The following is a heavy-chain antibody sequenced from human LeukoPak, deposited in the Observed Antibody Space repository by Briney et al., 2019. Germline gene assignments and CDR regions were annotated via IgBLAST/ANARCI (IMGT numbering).Heavy chain of an antibody. Sequence: GGSLRLSCAASGFTFSSYGIHWVRQAPGKGLEWVAVISYDGSNKYYADSVKGRFTISRDNSKNTLYLQMNSLRAEDTAVYYCAGVYYYYMDVWGKGTTVTVSS. CDR3: AGVYYYYMDV. J-gene: IGHJ6*03. CDR2: ISYDGSNK. CDR1: GFTFSSYG. D-gene: IGHD2-8*01. V-gene: IGHV3-30*03.